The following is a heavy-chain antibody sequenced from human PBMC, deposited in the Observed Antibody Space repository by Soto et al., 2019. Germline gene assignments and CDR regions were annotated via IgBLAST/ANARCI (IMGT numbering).Heavy chain of an antibody. Sequence: SETLSLTCAVSGGSISGYYWSWIRQPPGKGLEWIGYISYSGSTDYNPSLKSRVTISVDTSRNQFSLKLTSVTAADTAVYYCARNDFWSGYYNYWGQGTLVTVSS. CDR2: ISYSGST. CDR1: GGSISGYY. CDR3: ARNDFWSGYYNY. D-gene: IGHD3-3*01. V-gene: IGHV4-59*01. J-gene: IGHJ4*02.